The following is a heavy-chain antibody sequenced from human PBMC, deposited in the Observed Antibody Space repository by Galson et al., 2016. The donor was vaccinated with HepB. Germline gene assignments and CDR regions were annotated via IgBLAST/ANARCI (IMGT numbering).Heavy chain of an antibody. D-gene: IGHD2-2*01. Sequence: SVKVSCKASGYTFSGHGIAWVLQAPRQGLEWMGYISPYNGNTAYAHNFQGTITMTTDASTSTVYTELSSLRSEDTAVYYCARNAMYCSSTSCSTYYFDYWGQGTLVTVSS. V-gene: IGHV1-18*01. CDR3: ARNAMYCSSTSCSTYYFDY. CDR2: ISPYNGNT. CDR1: GYTFSGHG. J-gene: IGHJ4*02.